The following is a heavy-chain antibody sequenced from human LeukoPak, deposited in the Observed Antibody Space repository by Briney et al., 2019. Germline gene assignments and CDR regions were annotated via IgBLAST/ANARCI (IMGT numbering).Heavy chain of an antibody. J-gene: IGHJ3*02. V-gene: IGHV3-30*18. CDR1: GFTFSSYG. CDR3: AKEGAI. Sequence: GGSLRLSCAASGFTFSSYGLHWVRQAPGKGLEWVAVISYDGSNKYYADSVKGRFTISRDNSKNTLYLQMNSLRAEDTAVYYCAKEGAIWGQGTMVTVSS. CDR2: ISYDGSNK.